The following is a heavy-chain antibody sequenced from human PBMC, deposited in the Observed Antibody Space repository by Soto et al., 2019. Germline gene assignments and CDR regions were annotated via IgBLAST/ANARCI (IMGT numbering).Heavy chain of an antibody. CDR1: GGTFSSYA. D-gene: IGHD2-15*01. Sequence: GASVKVSCKASGGTFSSYAISWVRQAPGQGLEWMGRIIPIFGTPYYAQKFQGRVTITADKSTSTVYMELSSLGSDDTAVYFCARGLECRGYCLDKPTWFGPWGQGTLVTVSS. CDR3: ARGLECRGYCLDKPTWFGP. J-gene: IGHJ5*02. CDR2: IIPIFGTP. V-gene: IGHV1-69*06.